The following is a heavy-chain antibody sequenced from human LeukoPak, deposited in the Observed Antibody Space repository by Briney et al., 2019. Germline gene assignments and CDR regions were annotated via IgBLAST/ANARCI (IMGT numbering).Heavy chain of an antibody. J-gene: IGHJ4*02. CDR2: ISSSGSTI. CDR3: ARVLVGATIDY. CDR1: GFTFSDYY. D-gene: IGHD1-26*01. Sequence: GGSLRLSCAASGFTFSDYYMSWIRQAPGKGLEWVSYISSSGSTIYYADSVKGRFTTSRDNAKNSLYPQMNSLRAEDTAVYYCARVLVGATIDYWGQGTLVTVSS. V-gene: IGHV3-11*01.